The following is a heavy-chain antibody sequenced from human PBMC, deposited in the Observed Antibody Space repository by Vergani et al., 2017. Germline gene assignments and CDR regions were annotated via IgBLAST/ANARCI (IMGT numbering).Heavy chain of an antibody. Sequence: EVQLVESGGGLVKPGESPRLPCVASGFTFGSYSMIWVRQAPGKGLEWVSSISSGSSYIYYADSVKGRFTISRDNANNSLSLQMNSLRAEDTAVYYCARGLTRYSTASRRYFDYWGQGTLVTVSS. CDR2: ISSGSSYI. CDR1: GFTFGSYS. D-gene: IGHD5-12*01. CDR3: ARGLTRYSTASRRYFDY. V-gene: IGHV3-21*01. J-gene: IGHJ4*02.